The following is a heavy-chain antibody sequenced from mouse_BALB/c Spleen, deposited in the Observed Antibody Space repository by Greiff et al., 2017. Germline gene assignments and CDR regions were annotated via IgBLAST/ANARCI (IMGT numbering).Heavy chain of an antibody. CDR1: GYSITSDYA. J-gene: IGHJ4*01. D-gene: IGHD1-1*01. Sequence: EVQLQESGPGLVKPSQSLSLTCTVTGYSITSDYAWNWIRQFPGNKLEWMGYISYSGSTSYNPSLKSRISITPDTSKNQFFLQLNSVTTEDTATYYCAGKTTTVVADYAMDYWGQGTSVTVSS. V-gene: IGHV3-2*02. CDR3: AGKTTTVVADYAMDY. CDR2: ISYSGST.